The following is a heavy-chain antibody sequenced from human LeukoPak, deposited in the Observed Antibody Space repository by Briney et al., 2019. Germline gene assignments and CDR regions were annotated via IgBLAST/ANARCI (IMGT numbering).Heavy chain of an antibody. D-gene: IGHD4-11*01. CDR3: ARDTYSNYVGGWFDP. J-gene: IGHJ5*02. V-gene: IGHV3-7*01. Sequence: PGGSLRLSCAASGFTFSSYWMSWVRQAPGKGLEWVANIKQDGSEKYYVDSVKGRFTISRDNAKNSLYLQMNSLRAEDTAVYYCARDTYSNYVGGWFDPWGQGTLVTVSS. CDR2: IKQDGSEK. CDR1: GFTFSSYW.